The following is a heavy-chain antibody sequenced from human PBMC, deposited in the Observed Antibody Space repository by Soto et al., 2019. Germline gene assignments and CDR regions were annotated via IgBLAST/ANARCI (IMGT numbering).Heavy chain of an antibody. D-gene: IGHD2-2*01. CDR2: IFYSGST. J-gene: IGHJ6*03. V-gene: IGHV4-39*01. CDR3: ARARYCSSTSCPGDYHYMDV. Sequence: PDTQSHTCIITGGATGTGTYYRGWSRQPPGKGLECIGTIFYSGSTFYNPSLRSRVTISVDTSQNQFSLRLNSVTAADTAVYYCARARYCSSTSCPGDYHYMDVWGKGTTVT. CDR1: GGATGTGTYY.